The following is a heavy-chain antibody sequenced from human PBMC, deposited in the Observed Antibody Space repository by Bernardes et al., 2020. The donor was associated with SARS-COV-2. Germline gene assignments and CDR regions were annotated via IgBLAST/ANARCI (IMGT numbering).Heavy chain of an antibody. J-gene: IGHJ3*02. Sequence: GESLQISCKGSGYSFTSYWIGWVRQMPGKGLEWIGIIYPGDSDTRYSPSFQGQVTISADKSISTAYLQWSSLKASDTAMYYCARKGSSWDDAFDIWGQGTMVTVSS. CDR3: ARKGSSWDDAFDI. D-gene: IGHD6-13*01. V-gene: IGHV5-51*01. CDR2: IYPGDSDT. CDR1: GYSFTSYW.